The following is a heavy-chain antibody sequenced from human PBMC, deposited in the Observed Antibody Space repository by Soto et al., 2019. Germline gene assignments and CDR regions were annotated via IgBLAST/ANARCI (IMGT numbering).Heavy chain of an antibody. CDR2: IYWNTER. CDR3: SHSRVQSGMWFDP. CDR1: GFSLTTGGLG. Sequence: QITLKESGPTLVKPTQTLTLTCTFSGFSLTTGGLGVAWLRQPPGMALEWLADIYWNTERNYSPSLSDRATITSDTSKNRVVLTVTNVNPVATGTYYCSHSRVQSGMWFDPWGQGILVTVSS. V-gene: IGHV2-5*01. J-gene: IGHJ5*02. D-gene: IGHD3-10*01.